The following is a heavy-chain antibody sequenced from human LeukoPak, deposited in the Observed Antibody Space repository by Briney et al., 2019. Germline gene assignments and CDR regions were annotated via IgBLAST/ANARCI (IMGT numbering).Heavy chain of an antibody. Sequence: ASVKVSCKASGYSFTNYYIHWVQQAPGQGLEWMGTINPSGGGTSYAQKIQGRVTMTRDTSTSTVYMDLSNLRSEDTAVYYCARDSLWDGYNSPDAFDIWGQGTMVTVSS. D-gene: IGHD5-24*01. J-gene: IGHJ3*02. V-gene: IGHV1-46*01. CDR1: GYSFTNYY. CDR2: INPSGGGT. CDR3: ARDSLWDGYNSPDAFDI.